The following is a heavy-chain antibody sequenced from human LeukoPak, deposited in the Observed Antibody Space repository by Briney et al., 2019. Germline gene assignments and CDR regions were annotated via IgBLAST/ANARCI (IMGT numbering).Heavy chain of an antibody. J-gene: IGHJ4*02. Sequence: GGSLRLSCVASGITLSSYWLSWVRQAPGKGPEWVANIRGDGVEKYYVDSVKGRFTISRDNAENSLYLQMNSLRAEDTAMYYCARSQSLGYWGQGTLVTVSS. V-gene: IGHV3-7*04. CDR3: ARSQSLGY. CDR1: GITLSSYW. CDR2: IRGDGVEK.